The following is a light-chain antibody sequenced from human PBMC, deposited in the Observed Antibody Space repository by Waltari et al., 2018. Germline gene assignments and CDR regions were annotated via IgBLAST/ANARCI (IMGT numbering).Light chain of an antibody. CDR3: QTWGPGIPKV. Sequence: QVVVTQSPSASASLGASVKLPCTLSSGHTNYAIARHHHHPEKGPRYLLRVNTDGSHNKGAGIPDRFSGSSCGAGRYLTISSRQSEDEADYYSQTWGPGIPKVFGGGTKLTVL. CDR1: SGHTNYA. J-gene: IGLJ3*02. CDR2: VNTDGSH. V-gene: IGLV4-69*01.